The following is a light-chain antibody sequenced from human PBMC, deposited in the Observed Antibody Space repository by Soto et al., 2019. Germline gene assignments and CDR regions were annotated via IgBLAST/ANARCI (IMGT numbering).Light chain of an antibody. J-gene: IGKJ1*01. Sequence: EIVLTQSPGTLSVSPGERATLSCRASQSVTSSFVAWYQQKPGQAPRLLIYGASSRAAGIPDRFSGSGSGTDFTLTISRLEPEDFAVYFCQQYGSSPVTFGQGTKVDIK. CDR1: QSVTSSF. V-gene: IGKV3-20*01. CDR3: QQYGSSPVT. CDR2: GAS.